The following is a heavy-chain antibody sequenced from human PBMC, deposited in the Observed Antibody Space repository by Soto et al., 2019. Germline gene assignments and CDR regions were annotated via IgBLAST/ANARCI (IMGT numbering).Heavy chain of an antibody. CDR1: GASISSSNW. D-gene: IGHD3-16*01. J-gene: IGHJ3*02. V-gene: IGHV4-4*02. CDR3: ASVWGGAFDI. Sequence: SETLSLTCAVSGASISSSNWWSWVRQTPGKGLEWIGEIYQSGSTNYSPSLKSRVTISVDKPNNQFSLKLNFVTAADAAVYYCASVWGGAFDIWGQGTMVTGSS. CDR2: IYQSGST.